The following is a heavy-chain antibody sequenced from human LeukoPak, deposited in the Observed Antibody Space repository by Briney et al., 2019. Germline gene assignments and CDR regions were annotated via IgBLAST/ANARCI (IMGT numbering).Heavy chain of an antibody. Sequence: SETLSLTCTVSDDSITMYYWTWIRQPPGKGLEWIGYIYYSGSTNYNPSLKSRVTISVDTSKNQFSLKLSSVTAADTAVYYCARGDGTPYYYYYYMDVWGKGTTVTVSS. V-gene: IGHV4-59*01. CDR3: ARGDGTPYYYYYYMDV. CDR2: IYYSGST. CDR1: DDSITMYY. J-gene: IGHJ6*03.